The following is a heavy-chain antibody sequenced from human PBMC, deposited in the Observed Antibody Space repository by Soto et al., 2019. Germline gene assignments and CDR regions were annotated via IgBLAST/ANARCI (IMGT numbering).Heavy chain of an antibody. D-gene: IGHD3-10*01. CDR3: ARGPNTRFGDAPENYKDV. CDR1: GYTFTSYD. J-gene: IGHJ6*03. V-gene: IGHV1-8*01. CDR2: MNPNSGNT. Sequence: QVQLVLSGAEVKKPGASVKVSGKASGYTFTSYDINWVRQVTGQGLEWMGWMNPNSGNTGYAQKFQGRVTMTRNTSISTAYMELSSLRSEDTAVYYCARGPNTRFGDAPENYKDVWGKGTTVTVSS.